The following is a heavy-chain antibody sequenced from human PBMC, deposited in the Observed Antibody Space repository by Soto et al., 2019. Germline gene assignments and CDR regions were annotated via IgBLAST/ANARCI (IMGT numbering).Heavy chain of an antibody. CDR3: ARDVGTRDSSGPYFDY. J-gene: IGHJ4*02. CDR2: IYYSGST. V-gene: IGHV4-59*01. CDR1: GGSISSYY. D-gene: IGHD3-22*01. Sequence: PSETLSLTCTVSGGSISSYYWSWIRQPPGKGLEWIGYIYYSGSTNYNPSLKSRVTISVDTSKNQFSLKLSSVTAADTAVYYCARDVGTRDSSGPYFDYGGKGTLVTVSS.